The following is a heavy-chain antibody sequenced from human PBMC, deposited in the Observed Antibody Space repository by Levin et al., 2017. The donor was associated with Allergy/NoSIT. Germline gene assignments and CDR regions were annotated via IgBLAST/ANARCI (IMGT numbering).Heavy chain of an antibody. J-gene: IGHJ3*02. V-gene: IGHV3-23*01. CDR1: GFTFSSYA. D-gene: IGHD2-15*01. CDR2: ISGSGGST. CDR3: AKDLVVIEDCSGGSCYRVLVGAFDI. Sequence: LSLTCAASGFTFSSYAMSWVRQAPGKGLEWVSAISGSGGSTYYADSVKGRFTISRDNSKNTLYLQMNSLRAEDTAVYYCAKDLVVIEDCSGGSCYRVLVGAFDIWGQGTMVTVSS.